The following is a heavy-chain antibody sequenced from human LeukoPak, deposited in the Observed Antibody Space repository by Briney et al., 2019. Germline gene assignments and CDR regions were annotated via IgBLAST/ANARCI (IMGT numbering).Heavy chain of an antibody. CDR3: ARVDYTVSPPYYFDY. D-gene: IGHD4-17*01. CDR2: IIPIFGTA. CDR1: GGTFSSYA. V-gene: IGHV1-69*13. J-gene: IGHJ4*02. Sequence: SVKVSFKASGGTFSSYAISWVRQAPGQGLEWMGGIIPIFGTANYAQKFQGRVTITADESTSTAYMELSSLRSEDTAVYYCARVDYTVSPPYYFDYWGQGTLVTVSS.